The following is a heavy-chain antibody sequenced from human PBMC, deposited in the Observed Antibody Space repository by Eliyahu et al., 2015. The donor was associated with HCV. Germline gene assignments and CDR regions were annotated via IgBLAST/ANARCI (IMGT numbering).Heavy chain of an antibody. CDR2: ISSSSSYI. Sequence: EVQLVESGGGLVKPGGSLRLSCAASGFTFSSYSMNWVRQAPGKGLEWVSSISSSSSYIYYADSVKGRFTISRDNAKNSLYLQMNSLRAEDTAVYYCARVTTVYNWFDPWGQGTLVTVSS. CDR1: GFTFSSYS. V-gene: IGHV3-21*01. D-gene: IGHD3-10*01. J-gene: IGHJ5*02. CDR3: ARVTTVYNWFDP.